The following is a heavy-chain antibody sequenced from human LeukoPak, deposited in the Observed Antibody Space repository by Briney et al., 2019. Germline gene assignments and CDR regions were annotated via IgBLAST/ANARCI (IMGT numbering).Heavy chain of an antibody. J-gene: IGHJ4*02. Sequence: TLSLTCAVSGGSISSGGYSWSWIRQPPGKGLEWIGYIYHSGSTYYNPSLKSRVTISVDRSKNQFSLKLSSVTAADTAAYYCASSYGSGSQFDYWGQGTLVTVSS. D-gene: IGHD3-10*01. CDR2: IYHSGST. V-gene: IGHV4-30-2*01. CDR3: ASSYGSGSQFDY. CDR1: GGSISSGGYS.